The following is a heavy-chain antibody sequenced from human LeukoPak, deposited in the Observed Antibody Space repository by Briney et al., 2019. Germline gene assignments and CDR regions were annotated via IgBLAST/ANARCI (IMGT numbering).Heavy chain of an antibody. D-gene: IGHD3-10*01. V-gene: IGHV3-23*01. CDR1: GFTFDDYA. CDR3: AKGGAVSSKSITLIRGTRKYYYYMDV. Sequence: PGGSLRLSCAASGFTFDDYAMHWVRQAPGKGLEWVSGISDSGGSTYYADSVKGRFTISRDNSKNTLYLQMNRLRAEDTAVYYCAKGGAVSSKSITLIRGTRKYYYYMDVWGKGTTVTISS. CDR2: ISDSGGST. J-gene: IGHJ6*03.